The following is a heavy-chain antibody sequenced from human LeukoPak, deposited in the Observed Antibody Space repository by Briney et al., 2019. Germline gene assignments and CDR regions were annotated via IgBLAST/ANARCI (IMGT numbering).Heavy chain of an antibody. D-gene: IGHD5-12*01. CDR3: ARESISGPNAFDI. CDR2: IYYSGSS. V-gene: IGHV4-59*01. CDR1: GGSISSYY. Sequence: SETLSLTCTVSGGSISSYYWSWIRQPPGKGLEWIGDIYYSGSSNYNPALKSRVTISVDTSKNHFSLKLSSVTAADTAVYYCARESISGPNAFDIWGQGTMVTVSS. J-gene: IGHJ3*02.